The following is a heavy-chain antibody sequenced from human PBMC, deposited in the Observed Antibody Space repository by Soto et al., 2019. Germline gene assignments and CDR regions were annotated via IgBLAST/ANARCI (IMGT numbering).Heavy chain of an antibody. CDR2: IYYSGST. V-gene: IGHV4-59*08. CDR1: GGSISSYY. CDR3: ARCRWGWNDLYYYYYMDV. J-gene: IGHJ6*03. D-gene: IGHD1-1*01. Sequence: NPSETLSLTCTVSGGSISSYYWSWIRQPPGKGLEWIGYIYYSGSTNYNPSLKSRVTISVDTSKNQFSLKLSSVTAADTAVYHCARCRWGWNDLYYYYYMDVWGKGTTVTVSS.